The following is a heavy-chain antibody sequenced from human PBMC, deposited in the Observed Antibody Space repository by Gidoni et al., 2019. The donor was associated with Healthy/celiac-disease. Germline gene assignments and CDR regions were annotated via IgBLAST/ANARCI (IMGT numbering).Heavy chain of an antibody. CDR2: INPNSCGT. Sequence: QVQLVQSGAEVKKPGDSVKVSCKASGYTFTGYYMHWVRQPPGQGLEWMGWINPNSCGTNYAQKFQGWVTMTRDTSISTAYMELSRLRSDDTAVYYCARAIGAAAGYYYYYGMDVWGQGTTVTVSS. J-gene: IGHJ6*02. CDR1: GYTFTGYY. CDR3: ARAIGAAAGYYYYYGMDV. V-gene: IGHV1-2*04. D-gene: IGHD6-13*01.